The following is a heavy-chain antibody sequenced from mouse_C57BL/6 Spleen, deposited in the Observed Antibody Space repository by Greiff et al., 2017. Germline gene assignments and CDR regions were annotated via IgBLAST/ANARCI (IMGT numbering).Heavy chain of an antibody. Sequence: QVQLQQSGAELARPGASVKLSCKASGYTFTSYGISWVKQRTGQGLEWIGEIYPRSGNTYYNEKFKGKATLTADKSSSPAYMELRSLTSEDSAVYICAIARTVVASRYFDVWGTGTTGTVSS. CDR3: AIARTVVASRYFDV. V-gene: IGHV1-81*01. CDR2: IYPRSGNT. CDR1: GYTFTSYG. D-gene: IGHD1-1*01. J-gene: IGHJ1*03.